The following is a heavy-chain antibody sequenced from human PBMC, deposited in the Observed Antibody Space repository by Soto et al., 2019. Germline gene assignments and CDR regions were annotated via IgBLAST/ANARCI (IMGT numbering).Heavy chain of an antibody. J-gene: IGHJ4*02. Sequence: QVQLVESGGGAVQPGKSLRLSCAASGFSFSNHGMHWVRKDPGKGLEWLALIFYNLYHIYYGDSVTGRFTISRYHSKNSVYLDMNRLTVDDTAVYYCARGLMIRDKIFLDYWGRGTLVTVSS. CDR1: GFSFSNHG. D-gene: IGHD3-10*01. CDR2: IFYNLYHI. V-gene: IGHV3-33*01. CDR3: ARGLMIRDKIFLDY.